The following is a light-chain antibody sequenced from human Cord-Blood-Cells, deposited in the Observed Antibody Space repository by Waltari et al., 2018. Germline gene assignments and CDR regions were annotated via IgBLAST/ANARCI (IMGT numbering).Light chain of an antibody. CDR3: QQSYSTRFT. J-gene: IGKJ3*01. CDR2: AAS. V-gene: IGKV1-39*01. Sequence: DIQMTQSPSSLSASVGDRVTITCRASQSISSYLNWYQQKPGKAPKLLIYAASSLQSGVPSRFSGRGYEKNITLTISSLQPEDFATYYCQQSYSTRFTFGPGTKVDIK. CDR1: QSISSY.